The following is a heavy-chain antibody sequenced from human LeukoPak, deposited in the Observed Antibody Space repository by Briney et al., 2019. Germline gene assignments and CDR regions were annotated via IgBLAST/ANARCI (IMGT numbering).Heavy chain of an antibody. V-gene: IGHV1-24*01. Sequence: ASVNVSCKVSGYTLTELSMHWVRQAPGKGLEWMGGFDPGDGETIYAQKFQGRVTMTEDTSTDTAYMELSSLRSEDTAVYYCATDRPPSGIAAAYYWGQGTLVTVSS. CDR3: ATDRPPSGIAAAYY. J-gene: IGHJ4*02. CDR2: FDPGDGET. CDR1: GYTLTELS. D-gene: IGHD6-13*01.